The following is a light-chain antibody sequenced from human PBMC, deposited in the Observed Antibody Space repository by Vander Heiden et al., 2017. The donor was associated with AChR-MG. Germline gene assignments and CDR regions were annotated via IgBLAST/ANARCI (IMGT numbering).Light chain of an antibody. J-gene: IGLJ2*01. CDR2: VNT. V-gene: IGLV1-40*01. Sequence: QSVLTQPLSVSGAPGHRFTISCTGSSSNIGAGYDVHWYQQLPGTAPNHLIYVNTNRPSGVPDRFSGSKSGISASLAIIGLQAEDEADYYCQYYDNSLSGFVVFGGGTKLTVL. CDR3: QYYDNSLSGFVV. CDR1: SSNIGAGYD.